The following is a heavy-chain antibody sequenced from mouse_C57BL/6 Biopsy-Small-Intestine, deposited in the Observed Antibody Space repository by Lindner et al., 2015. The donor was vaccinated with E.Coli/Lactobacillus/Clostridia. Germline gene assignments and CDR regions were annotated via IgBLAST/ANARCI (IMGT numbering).Heavy chain of an antibody. V-gene: IGHV5-6*01. Sequence: VQLQESGGDLVKPGGSLKLSCAASGFTFSSYGMSWVRQTPDKRLEWVATISSGGSYTYYPDSVKGRFTISRDNAKNTLYLQMSSLKPEDTAMYYCARHRDYGSSYAMDYWGQGTSVTVSS. J-gene: IGHJ4*01. CDR2: ISSGGSYT. CDR1: GFTFSSYG. D-gene: IGHD1-1*01. CDR3: ARHRDYGSSYAMDY.